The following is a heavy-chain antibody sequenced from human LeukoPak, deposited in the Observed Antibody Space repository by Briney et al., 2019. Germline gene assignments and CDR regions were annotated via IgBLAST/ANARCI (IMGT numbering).Heavy chain of an antibody. CDR2: ISTSSSSR. J-gene: IGHJ4*02. V-gene: IGHV3-48*01. CDR1: GFTFGSYT. D-gene: IGHD3-3*01. CDR3: ARSKYDFWSGYYAPTASDY. Sequence: GGSLRLSCVPSGFTFGSYTMNWVRQAPGKGLEWVSYISTSSSSRYYADSVQDRFIISRDNAKNSLYLQMNSLRAEDTAVYYCARSKYDFWSGYYAPTASDYWGQGTLVTVSS.